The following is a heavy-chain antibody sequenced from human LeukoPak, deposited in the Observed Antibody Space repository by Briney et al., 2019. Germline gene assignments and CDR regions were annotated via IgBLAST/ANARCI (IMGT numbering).Heavy chain of an antibody. CDR1: GFTFITYD. CDR2: VSGDGETT. CDR3: VKASVGSGYNPLDH. J-gene: IGHJ4*02. D-gene: IGHD5-24*01. Sequence: GGSLRLSCAASGFTFITYDMIWARLAPGKGLELVSAVSGDGETTYYARSVKGRFTISRDNSKSTLYMQLTSLRAEDTSVYYCVKASVGSGYNPLDHWGQGTLVTVSS. V-gene: IGHV3-23*01.